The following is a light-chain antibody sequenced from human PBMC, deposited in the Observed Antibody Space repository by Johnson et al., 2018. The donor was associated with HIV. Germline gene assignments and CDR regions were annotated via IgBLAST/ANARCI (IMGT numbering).Light chain of an antibody. CDR1: SSNIGNNF. CDR3: GTVDSSLRAYNYV. J-gene: IGLJ1*01. Sequence: QSVLTQPPSVSAAPGQKVTISCSGSSSNIGNNFVSWYQQLPGTGPKLLIYDNNKRPSGIPDRFSGSKSGTSATLAITGLQTGDEADYYCGTVDSSLRAYNYVFGSGTKVTVL. CDR2: DNN. V-gene: IGLV1-51*01.